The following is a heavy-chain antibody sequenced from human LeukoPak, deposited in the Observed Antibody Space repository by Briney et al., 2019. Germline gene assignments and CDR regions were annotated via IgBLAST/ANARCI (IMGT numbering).Heavy chain of an antibody. CDR2: INPNSGGT. D-gene: IGHD6-19*01. V-gene: IGHV1-2*02. Sequence: GASVKVSCKASGYTFTSYGISWVRQAPGQGLEWMGWINPNSGGTNYAQKFQGRVTMTRDTSISTAYMELSRLGSDDTAVYYCAREGAVADLRYWGQGTLVTVSS. J-gene: IGHJ4*02. CDR3: AREGAVADLRY. CDR1: GYTFTSYG.